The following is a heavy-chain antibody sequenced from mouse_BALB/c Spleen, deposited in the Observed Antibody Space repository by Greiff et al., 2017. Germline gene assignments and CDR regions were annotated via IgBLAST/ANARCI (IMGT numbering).Heavy chain of an antibody. D-gene: IGHD1-2*01. CDR3: ARERGIRYAMDY. J-gene: IGHJ4*01. V-gene: IGHV3-6*02. CDR1: GYSITSGYY. CDR2: ISYDGSN. Sequence: VQLQQSGPGLVKPSQSLSLTCSVTGYSITSGYYWNWIRQFPGNKLEWMGYISYDGSNNYNPSLKNRISITRDTSKNQFFLKLNSVTTEDTATYYCARERGIRYAMDYWGQGTSVTVSS.